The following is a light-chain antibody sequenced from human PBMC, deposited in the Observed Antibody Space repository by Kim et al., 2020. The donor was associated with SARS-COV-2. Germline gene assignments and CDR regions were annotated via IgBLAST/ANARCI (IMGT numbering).Light chain of an antibody. J-gene: IGKJ1*01. CDR1: QSVPSDY. CDR3: QQYGASPRT. CDR2: HAS. V-gene: IGKV3D-20*01. Sequence: LPGQRAALSGGARQSVPSDYLAWYQQTPGLAPRLLIYHASIRATGIPARFSGSGSGTDFTLTISRLEPEDFALYYCQQYGASPRTFGQGTKVDIK.